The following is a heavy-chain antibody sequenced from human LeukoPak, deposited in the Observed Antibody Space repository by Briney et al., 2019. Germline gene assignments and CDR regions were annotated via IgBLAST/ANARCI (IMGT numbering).Heavy chain of an antibody. J-gene: IGHJ4*02. CDR2: IGPHSTFT. V-gene: IGHV1-2*02. CDR1: GFTFTDHY. CDR3: VREGEGPLSKDFDY. Sequence: AASMKVSCKSSGFTFTDHYIHWVRQAPGQGLEWMGYIGPHSTFTSSPQEFQGRVTMTRDTSMTTAYMELTRLTSDDTAVYYCVREGEGPLSKDFDYWGQGTLVTVSS. D-gene: IGHD2/OR15-2a*01.